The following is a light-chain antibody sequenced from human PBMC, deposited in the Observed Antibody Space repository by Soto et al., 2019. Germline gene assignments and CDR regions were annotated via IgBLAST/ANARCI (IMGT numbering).Light chain of an antibody. CDR2: AAS. CDR3: QQSYSTPST. J-gene: IGKJ1*01. Sequence: IQITQSPSSLSASPLDRVTLTFQASQGINTYLNWYQQKPGKCPKLLIYAASSLQSGVPSRFSGSGSGTDFTLTISSLQPEDFATYYCQQSYSTPSTVGQGTQV. CDR1: QGINTY. V-gene: IGKV1-39*01.